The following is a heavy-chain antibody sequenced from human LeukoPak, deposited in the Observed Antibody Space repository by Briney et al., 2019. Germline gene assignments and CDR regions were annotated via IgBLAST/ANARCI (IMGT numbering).Heavy chain of an antibody. CDR3: ARDSSAYRDAFDI. V-gene: IGHV3-11*04. D-gene: IGHD3-22*01. Sequence: GGSLRLSCAASGFTFSDHYMTWIRRAPGKGLEWLSYIISTGSTMYYADSVKGRFTISRDNAKNSLYLQMNSLRAEDTAVYYCARDSSAYRDAFDIWGQGTMVTVSS. J-gene: IGHJ3*02. CDR2: IISTGSTM. CDR1: GFTFSDHY.